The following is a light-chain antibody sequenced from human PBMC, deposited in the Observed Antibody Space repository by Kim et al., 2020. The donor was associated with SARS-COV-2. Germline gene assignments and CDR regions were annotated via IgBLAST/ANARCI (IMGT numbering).Light chain of an antibody. V-gene: IGLV3-25*03. CDR3: QSADLDVTVI. J-gene: IGLJ2*01. CDR1: VLTDQY. Sequence: SYELTQPPSVSVSPGQTARITCSGDVLTDQYAYWYQQKSGQAPVLVIYRGTERPTGIPERFSGSTSGAIATLTVSAVRAEDEADYYCQSADLDVTVIFGGGTQLTVL. CDR2: RGT.